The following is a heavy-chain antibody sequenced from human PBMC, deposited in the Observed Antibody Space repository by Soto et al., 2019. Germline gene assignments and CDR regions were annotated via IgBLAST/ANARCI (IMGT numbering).Heavy chain of an antibody. Sequence: QLHLQESGPGLVEPSETLSLTCAVSGGSITSTSYYWGWIRQPPGEGLGWIGSIDYRGNIYYNSSLKSRVTISVDTCKNQFALNLNSVTAADSAVYHWARVAALVGAARDWYFDLWGRGTRVSV. CDR1: GGSITSTSYY. CDR2: IDYRGNI. V-gene: IGHV4-39*01. J-gene: IGHJ2*01. D-gene: IGHD2-15*01. CDR3: ARVAALVGAARDWYFDL.